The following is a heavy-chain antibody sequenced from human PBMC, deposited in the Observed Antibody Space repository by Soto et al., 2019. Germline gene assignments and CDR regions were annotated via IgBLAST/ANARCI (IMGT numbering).Heavy chain of an antibody. D-gene: IGHD6-19*01. J-gene: IGHJ4*02. CDR3: AKDPIGSSGWYYGFDY. V-gene: IGHV3-23*01. CDR2: ISGSGGST. CDR1: GFTFSSYA. Sequence: VQLLESGGGLVQPGGSLRLSCAASGFTFSSYAMSWVRQAPGKGLEWVSAISGSGGSTYYADSVKGRFTISRDNSKNTLYLQMNSLRAEDTAVYYCAKDPIGSSGWYYGFDYWGQGTLVTVSS.